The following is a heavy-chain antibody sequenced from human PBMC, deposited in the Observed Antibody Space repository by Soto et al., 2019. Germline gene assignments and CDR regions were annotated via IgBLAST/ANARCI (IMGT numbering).Heavy chain of an antibody. J-gene: IGHJ4*02. CDR2: IIPIFGTA. D-gene: IGHD1-26*01. CDR1: GGTFSSYA. Sequence: GASVKVSCKASGGTFSSYAISWVRQAPGQGLEWMGGIIPIFGTANYAQKFQGRVTITADESTSTAYMELSSLRSEDTAVYYCARDRFSGSYLGDYWGQGXLVTVSS. V-gene: IGHV1-69*13. CDR3: ARDRFSGSYLGDY.